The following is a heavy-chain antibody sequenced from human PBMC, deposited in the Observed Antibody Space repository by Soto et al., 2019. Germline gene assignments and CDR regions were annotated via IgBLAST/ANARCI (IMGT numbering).Heavy chain of an antibody. Sequence: GGSLRLSCAASGFTFGSYAMSWVRQAPGKGLEWVSTINLSAGSTYYADSVQGRFTISRDNSRNTLYLQMNSLRAEDTAVYSCVRDYRPYWYFDLWGRGTQVTVSS. CDR2: INLSAGST. J-gene: IGHJ2*01. D-gene: IGHD1-26*01. CDR3: VRDYRPYWYFDL. V-gene: IGHV3-23*01. CDR1: GFTFGSYA.